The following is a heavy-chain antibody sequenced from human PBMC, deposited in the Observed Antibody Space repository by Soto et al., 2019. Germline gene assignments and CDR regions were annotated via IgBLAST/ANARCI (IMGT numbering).Heavy chain of an antibody. J-gene: IGHJ6*02. CDR1: GGSISGGRYY. CDR3: TRARGFGMDG. Sequence: QVPLQESGPGLVKPSQTLSLTCNVSGGSISGGRYYWHWIRQHPGKGLEWIGNIYDNGITYYNPSLKSRVIISEDTSKNQFSLRLSSVTAADTAVYYCTRARGFGMDGCGQGTTVTVSS. CDR2: IYDNGIT. V-gene: IGHV4-31*03.